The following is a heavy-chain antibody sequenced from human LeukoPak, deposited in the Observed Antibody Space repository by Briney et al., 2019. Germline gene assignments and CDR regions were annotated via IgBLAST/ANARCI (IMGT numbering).Heavy chain of an antibody. CDR1: GGSFSGYS. CDR3: ARGIPHYCSSTTCPNDY. D-gene: IGHD2-2*01. J-gene: IGHJ4*02. CDR2: IHRSGST. V-gene: IGHV4-34*01. Sequence: KPSETLSLTCAVYGGSFSGYSWSWIPQPPAKGLEWIGEIHRSGSTNYHPSLKSRVTISVDTSKNQFSLKLSSVTAADTAVYYCARGIPHYCSSTTCPNDYWGQGTLVTVSS.